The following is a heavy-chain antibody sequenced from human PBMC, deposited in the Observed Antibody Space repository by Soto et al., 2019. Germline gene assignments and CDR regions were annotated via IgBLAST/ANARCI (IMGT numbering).Heavy chain of an antibody. D-gene: IGHD6-19*01. V-gene: IGHV3-30*18. J-gene: IGHJ3*02. CDR2: ISYDGSNK. Sequence: PRGSLRLSCAASAFTLSSYGMHWVRQAPGKGLEWVAVISYDGSNKYYADSVKGRFTISRDNSKNTLYLQMNSLRAEDTAVYYCAKDLSLLRYDTGWTDDDFVILGQGPLVTV. CDR3: AKDLSLLRYDTGWTDDDFVI. CDR1: AFTLSSYG.